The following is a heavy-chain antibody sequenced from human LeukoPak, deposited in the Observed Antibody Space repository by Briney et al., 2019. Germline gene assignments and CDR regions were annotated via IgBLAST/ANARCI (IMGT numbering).Heavy chain of an antibody. D-gene: IGHD1-14*01. CDR1: GGSFSGYY. V-gene: IGHV4-34*01. CDR2: INHSGST. Sequence: PSETLSLTCAVYGGSFSGYYWSWIRQPPGKGLEWIGEINHSGSTNYNPSLKSRVTITVDTSKNQFSLKLSSVTAADTAVYYCARLPGDFQHWGQGTLVTVSS. J-gene: IGHJ1*01. CDR3: ARLPGDFQH.